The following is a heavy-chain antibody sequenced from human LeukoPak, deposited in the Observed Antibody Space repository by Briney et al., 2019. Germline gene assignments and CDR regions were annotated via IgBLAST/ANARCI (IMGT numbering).Heavy chain of an antibody. V-gene: IGHV4-61*02. J-gene: IGHJ4*02. D-gene: IGHD6-19*01. CDR3: ARAYSSGWAYYFDY. Sequence: SETLSLTCTVSGGSISSGSYYWSWIRQPAGKGLEWIGRIYTSGSTNYNPSLKSRVTISVDTSKNQFSLKLSSVTAADTAVYYCARAYSSGWAYYFDYWGQGTLVTVSS. CDR1: GGSISSGSYY. CDR2: IYTSGST.